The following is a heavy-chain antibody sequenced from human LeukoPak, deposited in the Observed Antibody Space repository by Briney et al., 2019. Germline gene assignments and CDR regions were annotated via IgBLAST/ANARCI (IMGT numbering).Heavy chain of an antibody. CDR1: GFSLSGYW. V-gene: IGHV3-74*01. D-gene: IGHD3-10*01. J-gene: IGHJ4*02. CDR2: NNGDGSTT. CDR3: ASERGFDY. Sequence: GGSLRLSCVASGFSLSGYWMYWVRQAPGKGLMYISRNNGDGSTTNYADVVKGRFTMSRDNVKNSLYLQMNSLRAEDTAVYYCASERGFDYWGQGTLVTVSS.